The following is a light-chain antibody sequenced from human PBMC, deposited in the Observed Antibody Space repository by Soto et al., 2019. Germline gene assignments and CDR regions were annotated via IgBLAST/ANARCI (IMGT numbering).Light chain of an antibody. J-gene: IGKJ1*01. V-gene: IGKV1-39*01. CDR1: QSISTY. CDR3: QQSYSGPRWR. CDR2: AAS. Sequence: DIQMTQSPSSLSASVGDRVTITCRASQSISTYLNWYQQKPGKAPKLLIYAASSLQTGVPSRFSGSGSGTDFTLTITSLQPEDFATYSCQQSYSGPRWRFGQGPKVEIK.